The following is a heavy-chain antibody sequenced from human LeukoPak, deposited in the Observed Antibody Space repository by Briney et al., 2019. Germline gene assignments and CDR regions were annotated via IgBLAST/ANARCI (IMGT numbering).Heavy chain of an antibody. CDR1: GFTFSSYA. CDR2: ISGSGGST. V-gene: IGHV3-23*01. CDR3: AKGYYYDSSGYYRDSFATRAILDY. Sequence: PGGSLRLSCAASGFTFSSYAMSWVRQAPGKGLEWVSAISGSGGSTYYADSVKGRFTISRDNSKNTLYLQMNSLRAEDTAVYYCAKGYYYDSSGYYRDSFATRAILDYWGQGTLVTVSS. J-gene: IGHJ4*02. D-gene: IGHD3-22*01.